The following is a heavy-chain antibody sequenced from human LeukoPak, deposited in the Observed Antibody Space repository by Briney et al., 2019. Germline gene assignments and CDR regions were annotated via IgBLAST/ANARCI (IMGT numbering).Heavy chain of an antibody. CDR3: ARAYDILTANWFDP. CDR1: GYSFTSYW. CDR2: IYLGDSDT. V-gene: IGHV5-51*01. D-gene: IGHD3-9*01. Sequence: RGESLKISCKGSGYSFTSYWIGWVRQMPGKGLEWMGIIYLGDSDTRYSPSFQGQVTISADKSISTAYLQWSSLKASDTAMYYCARAYDILTANWFDPWGQGTLVTVSS. J-gene: IGHJ5*02.